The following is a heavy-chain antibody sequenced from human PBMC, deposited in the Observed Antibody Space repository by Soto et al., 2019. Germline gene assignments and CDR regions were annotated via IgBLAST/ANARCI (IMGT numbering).Heavy chain of an antibody. Sequence: GASVKVSCKASGGTFSSYAISWGRQAPGQGLEWMGGIIPIFGTANYAQKFQGWVTMTRDTSISTAYMELSRLRSDDTAVYYCARAGITMVRGVKEPYYYYGMDVWGQGTTVTVSS. CDR1: GGTFSSYA. D-gene: IGHD3-10*01. CDR2: IIPIFGTA. J-gene: IGHJ6*02. CDR3: ARAGITMVRGVKEPYYYYGMDV. V-gene: IGHV1-69*05.